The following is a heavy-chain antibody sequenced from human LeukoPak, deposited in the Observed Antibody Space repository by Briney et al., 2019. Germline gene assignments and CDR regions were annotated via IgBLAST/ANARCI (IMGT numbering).Heavy chain of an antibody. CDR1: GFTFSSYS. D-gene: IGHD2-15*01. CDR2: ISSSSSNI. Sequence: GGSLILSCAASGFTFSSYSMNWVRQAPGKGLEWVSSISSSSSNIYYADSVKGRFTISRDNAKNSLYLQMNSLRAEDTAVYYCARDLGGWVSDYWGQGTLVTVSS. CDR3: ARDLGGWVSDY. V-gene: IGHV3-21*01. J-gene: IGHJ4*02.